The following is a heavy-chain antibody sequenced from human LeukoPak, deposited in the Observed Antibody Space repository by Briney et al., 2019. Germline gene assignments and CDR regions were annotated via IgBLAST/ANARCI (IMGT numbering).Heavy chain of an antibody. V-gene: IGHV3-23*01. J-gene: IGHJ3*02. CDR3: ATVRLSSISSSWDGNDALDI. D-gene: IGHD6-13*01. CDR1: VFTFNTYA. CDR2: ISGSADST. Sequence: GGSLRLSCAASVFTFNTYAMSWVRQAPGKGLEWVSDISGSADSTYYADSVKGRFTISRDNFKNTLFLQMNSLRVEDTAVYYCATVRLSSISSSWDGNDALDIWGQGTMVTVSS.